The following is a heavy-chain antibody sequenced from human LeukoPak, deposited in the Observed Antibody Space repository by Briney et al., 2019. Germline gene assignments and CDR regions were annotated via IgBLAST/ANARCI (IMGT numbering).Heavy chain of an antibody. CDR1: GGSTSSYY. J-gene: IGHJ5*02. Sequence: SETLSLTCTVSGGSTSSYYWSWIRQPAGKGLEWIGRIYGTGTITYNPSLQSRVTMSVDTSKNEFSLKMSSVTAADTAVYYCTRDSGTTGEVKFDPWGQGTLVAVSS. V-gene: IGHV4-4*07. CDR3: TRDSGTTGEVKFDP. CDR2: IYGTGTI. D-gene: IGHD3-10*01.